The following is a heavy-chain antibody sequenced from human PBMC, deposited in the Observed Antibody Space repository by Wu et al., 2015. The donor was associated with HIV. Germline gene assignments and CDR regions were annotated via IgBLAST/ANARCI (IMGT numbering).Heavy chain of an antibody. J-gene: IGHJ4*02. CDR1: GYSFTNFY. V-gene: IGHV1-46*01. D-gene: IGHD6-13*01. CDR3: ASSSSSWYIFDY. Sequence: QVQLVQSGAEVGKPGASVKVSCKASGYSFTNFYIHWVRQAPGQGLEWMGVINPSAGIASYTQKFQGRLTMTRDTSTSTVYIDLRSLTSDDTAVYYCASSSSSWYIFDYWGQGTLVTVSS. CDR2: INPSAGIA.